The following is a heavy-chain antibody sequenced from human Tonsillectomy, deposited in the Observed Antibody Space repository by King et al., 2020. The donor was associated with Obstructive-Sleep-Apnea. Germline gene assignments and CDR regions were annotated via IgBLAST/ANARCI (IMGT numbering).Heavy chain of an antibody. CDR2: VSGNGYNT. Sequence: DVQLVESGGGLVQPGGSLRLSCAASEFTFSSYAMNWVRQAPGKGLEWVSTVSGNGYNTYYADSVKGRFTISRDNSKNTLYLQMNSLRAEDTARYYCAKLKKLTTLTTMEKYFDYWGQGTLVAVSS. V-gene: IGHV3-23*04. CDR1: EFTFSSYA. J-gene: IGHJ4*02. CDR3: AKLKKLTTLTTMEKYFDY. D-gene: IGHD4-17*01.